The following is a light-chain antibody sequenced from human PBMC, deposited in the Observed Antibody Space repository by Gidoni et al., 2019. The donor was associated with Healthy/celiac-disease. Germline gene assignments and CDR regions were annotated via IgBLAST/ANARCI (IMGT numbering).Light chain of an antibody. V-gene: IGKV3-11*01. Sequence: EIVLTQSPATLSLSPGERATLSCRASQSVSSYLAWYQQKPGQAPRLLIYDASNRATGIPARFRGIGSGTDFTLTICSLGPVDFAVYYCQQRSNWPLTFGGGTKVEIK. CDR3: QQRSNWPLT. CDR2: DAS. J-gene: IGKJ4*01. CDR1: QSVSSY.